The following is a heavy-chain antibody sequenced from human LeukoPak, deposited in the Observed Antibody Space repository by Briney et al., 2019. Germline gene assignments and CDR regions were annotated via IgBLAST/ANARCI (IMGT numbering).Heavy chain of an antibody. CDR2: TDTSGRYV. J-gene: IGHJ3*02. V-gene: IGHV3-21*06. Sequence: GGSLRLSCAASGFTFSGYTMNWVRKAPGKGLEWVSFTDTSGRYVYYGDSVKGRFTISRDNAKNLLFLQMNGLRAEDTALYYCARGRSITLLRGVAMSDGFDIWGQGAMVAVSS. CDR3: ARGRSITLLRGVAMSDGFDI. D-gene: IGHD3-10*01. CDR1: GFTFSGYT.